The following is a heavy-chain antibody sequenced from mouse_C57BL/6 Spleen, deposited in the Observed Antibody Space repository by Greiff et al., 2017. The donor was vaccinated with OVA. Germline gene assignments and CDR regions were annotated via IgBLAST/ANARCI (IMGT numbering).Heavy chain of an antibody. V-gene: IGHV1-61*01. CDR2: IYPSDSET. CDR3: AGGWDYSNYDWYFDV. J-gene: IGHJ1*03. Sequence: QVQLQQPGAELVRPGSSVKLSCKASGYTFTSYWMDWVKQRPGQGLEWIGNIYPSDSETHYNQKFKDKATLTVDKSSSTAYMQLSSLTSEDSAVYYFAGGWDYSNYDWYFDVWGTGTTVTVSS. D-gene: IGHD2-5*01. CDR1: GYTFTSYW.